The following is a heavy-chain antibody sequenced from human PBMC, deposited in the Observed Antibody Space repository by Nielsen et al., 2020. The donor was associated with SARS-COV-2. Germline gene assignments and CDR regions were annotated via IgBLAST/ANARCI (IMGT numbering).Heavy chain of an antibody. J-gene: IGHJ4*02. Sequence: ASVKVSCKASGYTFTDYEIQWVRQDPGHSLEWIGWVNSDSGNTKYSQKFRGRDTITRDTSASTAYMELSGLSSDDTAVYYFARSRGCSATSCFFDYRGQGAMFTVSS. CDR1: GYTFTDYE. D-gene: IGHD2-2*01. V-gene: IGHV1-3*04. CDR2: VNSDSGNT. CDR3: ARSRGCSATSCFFDY.